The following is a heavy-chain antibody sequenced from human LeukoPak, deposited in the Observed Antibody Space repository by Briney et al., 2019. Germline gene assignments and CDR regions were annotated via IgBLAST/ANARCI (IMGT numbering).Heavy chain of an antibody. CDR3: ARDSLPRDYGDPRDYYYYMDV. CDR1: GGTFSSYT. Sequence: SVKVSCKASGGTFSSYTISWVRQAPGQGLEWMGRIIPILGIANYAQKFQGRVTITADKSTSTAYMELSSLRSEDTAVYYCARDSLPRDYGDPRDYYYYMDVWGKGTTVTVSS. V-gene: IGHV1-69*04. J-gene: IGHJ6*03. CDR2: IIPILGIA. D-gene: IGHD4-17*01.